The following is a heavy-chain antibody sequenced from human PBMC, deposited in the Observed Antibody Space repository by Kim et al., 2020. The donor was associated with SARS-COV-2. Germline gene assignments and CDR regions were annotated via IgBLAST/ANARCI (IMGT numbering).Heavy chain of an antibody. V-gene: IGHV4-34*01. J-gene: IGHJ6*01. CDR3: ARGTKGVSSRWRRRYYYY. D-gene: IGHD6-13*01. Sequence: SETLSLTCAVYGVSFSGYYWIWLRQPPGKWLEWIGEITNSGSTTYNPSLKSRVTIAVDTTKNQFFMKLSSVTAADTAVYYCARGTKGVSSRWRRRYYYY. CDR1: GVSFSGYY. CDR2: ITNSGST.